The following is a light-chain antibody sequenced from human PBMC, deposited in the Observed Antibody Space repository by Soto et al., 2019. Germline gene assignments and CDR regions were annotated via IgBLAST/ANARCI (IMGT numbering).Light chain of an antibody. CDR2: EVG. J-gene: IGLJ1*01. CDR1: SSDVGGHNH. Sequence: QSVLTQPASVSGSPGQSITISCTGSSSDVGGHNHVSWYQQHPGKAPKLIIYEVGNRPSGVSNRFSGSKSGNTASLTISGFQAEDEADYYCNSYTGSSTHVFGTGTKLTVL. V-gene: IGLV2-14*01. CDR3: NSYTGSSTHV.